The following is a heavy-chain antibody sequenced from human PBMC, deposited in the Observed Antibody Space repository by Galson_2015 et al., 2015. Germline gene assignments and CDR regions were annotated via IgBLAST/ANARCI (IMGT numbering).Heavy chain of an antibody. CDR3: AISQLRFLEWLTLDV. J-gene: IGHJ6*02. CDR2: FDPEDGET. V-gene: IGHV1-24*01. D-gene: IGHD3-3*01. Sequence: VKVSCKASRYTLTELPMHWVRHAPGKGLEWMGGFDPEDGETIYAQKFQGRVTMTEDTSTDTAYMELSSLRSEDTAVYYCAISQLRFLEWLTLDVWGQGTTVTVSS. CDR1: RYTLTELP.